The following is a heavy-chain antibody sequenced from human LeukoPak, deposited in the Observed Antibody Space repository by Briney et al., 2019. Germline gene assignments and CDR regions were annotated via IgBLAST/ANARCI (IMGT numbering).Heavy chain of an antibody. CDR1: GFTFSIYW. D-gene: IGHD5-18*01. CDR2: INSDGSST. J-gene: IGHJ4*02. Sequence: GGSLRLSCAASGFTFSIYWMHWVRQPPGKGLVWVSRINSDGSSTSYAASVKGRFTISRDNAKNTLYLQMNSLRVEDTALYYCARDAPGNTALDYWGQGSLVTVSS. V-gene: IGHV3-74*01. CDR3: ARDAPGNTALDY.